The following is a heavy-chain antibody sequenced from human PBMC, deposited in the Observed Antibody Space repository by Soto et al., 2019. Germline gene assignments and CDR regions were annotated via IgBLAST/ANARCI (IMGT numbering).Heavy chain of an antibody. Sequence: ASVKVSCKASGYTFTSYYIHWVRQAPGQGLEWMGWINPITGGTNYAPKFQGRVTMTRDTSITTAYMELSRLRSDDTAVYYCARNYYDSSDRDYLDYWGQGTPVTVSS. J-gene: IGHJ4*02. CDR1: GYTFTSYY. CDR3: ARNYYDSSDRDYLDY. D-gene: IGHD3-22*01. CDR2: INPITGGT. V-gene: IGHV1-2*02.